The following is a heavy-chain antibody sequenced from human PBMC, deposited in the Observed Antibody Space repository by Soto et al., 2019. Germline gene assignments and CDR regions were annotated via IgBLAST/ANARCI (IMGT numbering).Heavy chain of an antibody. V-gene: IGHV1-18*01. CDR2: ISAYNGNT. CDR3: ARDWPHCSGGSCYFWYDY. D-gene: IGHD2-15*01. J-gene: IGHJ4*02. Sequence: QVQLVQSGAEVKKPGASVKVSCKASGYTFTSYGISWVRQAPGQGLEWMGWISAYNGNTNYAQKLQGRVTMTTDTSTSTAYMELRSLRADDTAVYYCARDWPHCSGGSCYFWYDYWGQGTLVTVSS. CDR1: GYTFTSYG.